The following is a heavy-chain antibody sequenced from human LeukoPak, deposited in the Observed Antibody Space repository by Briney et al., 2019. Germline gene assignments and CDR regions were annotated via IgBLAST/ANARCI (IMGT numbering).Heavy chain of an antibody. CDR2: IYSTGST. Sequence: SETLSLTCTVAGASMSDYYWSWIRQPPGKGLGWIGYIYSTGSTNYNPSLKSRVTISVDTSKNQFPLKLSSVTAADTALYYCARDYSMTHAFDIWGQGTLVTVSS. J-gene: IGHJ3*02. D-gene: IGHD1-26*01. CDR3: ARDYSMTHAFDI. CDR1: GASMSDYY. V-gene: IGHV4-59*01.